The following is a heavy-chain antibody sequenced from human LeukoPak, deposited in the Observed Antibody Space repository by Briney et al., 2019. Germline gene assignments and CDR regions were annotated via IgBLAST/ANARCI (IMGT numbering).Heavy chain of an antibody. CDR1: GFTFSSYD. V-gene: IGHV3-13*01. CDR2: IGTAGDT. D-gene: IGHD2-21*02. Sequence: GGSLRLSCAASGFTFSSYDMHWVRQATGKGLEWVSVIGTAGDTYYPDSVKGRFTISRENAKNSLYLQMNGLRAGDTAVYYCARDPGVGTYKHWYFDLWGRGTLVTVSS. CDR3: ARDPGVGTYKHWYFDL. J-gene: IGHJ2*01.